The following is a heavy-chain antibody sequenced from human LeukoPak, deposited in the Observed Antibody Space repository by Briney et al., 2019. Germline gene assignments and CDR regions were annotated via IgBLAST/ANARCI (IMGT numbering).Heavy chain of an antibody. CDR3: ARALESSYLDL. V-gene: IGHV4-59*12. J-gene: IGHJ2*01. CDR1: GGSISSYY. CDR2: IYYTGTT. Sequence: SETLSLTCTVSGGSISSYYWSWIRQPPGKGREGIGYIYYTGTTNYNPSLKSRVTISVDTSKNQFSLKLSSVTAADTAVYYCARALESSYLDLWGRGTLVTVSS. D-gene: IGHD1-1*01.